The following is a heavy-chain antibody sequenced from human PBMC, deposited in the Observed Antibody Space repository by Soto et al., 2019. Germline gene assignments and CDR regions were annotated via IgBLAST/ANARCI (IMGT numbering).Heavy chain of an antibody. CDR2: INAGNGNT. J-gene: IGHJ6*02. D-gene: IGHD5-18*01. CDR3: ARDPRSYGSLWYYGMDV. Sequence: ASVKVSCKASGYTFTSYAMHWVRQAPGQRLEWMGWINAGNGNTKYSQKFQGRVTITRDTSASTAYMELSSLRSEDTAVYYCARDPRSYGSLWYYGMDVWGQGTPVTVS. CDR1: GYTFTSYA. V-gene: IGHV1-3*01.